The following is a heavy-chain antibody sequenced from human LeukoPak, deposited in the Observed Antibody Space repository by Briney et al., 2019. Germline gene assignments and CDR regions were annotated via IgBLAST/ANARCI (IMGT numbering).Heavy chain of an antibody. Sequence: PGGSLRLSCAASGFTFSSYSMNWVRQAPGKGLEWVSSISSSSSYIYYADSVKGRFTISRDNAKNSLYLQMNSLRAEDTAVYYCARARVDCSGGSCYLPFDYWGQGTLVTVSS. CDR3: ARARVDCSGGSCYLPFDY. CDR2: ISSSSSYI. D-gene: IGHD2-15*01. V-gene: IGHV3-21*01. J-gene: IGHJ4*02. CDR1: GFTFSSYS.